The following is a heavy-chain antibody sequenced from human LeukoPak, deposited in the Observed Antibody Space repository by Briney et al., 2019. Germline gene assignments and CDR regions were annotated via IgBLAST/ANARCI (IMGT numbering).Heavy chain of an antibody. CDR2: INPNSGGT. CDR3: ARAGVWDYSDSSGYHNAAFDI. J-gene: IGHJ3*02. CDR1: GYTFTGYY. D-gene: IGHD3-22*01. Sequence: ASVKVPCKASGYTFTGYYMHWVRQAPGQGLEWMGWINPNSGGTNYAQKFQGRVTMTRDTAISTGYMELSGLRSDDTAVYYCARAGVWDYSDSSGYHNAAFDIWGQGTMVTVSS. V-gene: IGHV1-2*02.